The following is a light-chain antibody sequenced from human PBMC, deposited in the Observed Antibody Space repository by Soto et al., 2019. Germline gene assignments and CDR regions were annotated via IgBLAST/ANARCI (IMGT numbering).Light chain of an antibody. Sequence: DIEMTQSPSSLSASIGDRITITSRASQRISTYLNWYQQKPGKAPNLLIYGASTLQNGVPSRFSGSGSATDFTLTISSLQPEDFATYYCQQSFITPPLTFGGGTKVEI. J-gene: IGKJ4*01. CDR2: GAS. CDR1: QRISTY. CDR3: QQSFITPPLT. V-gene: IGKV1-39*01.